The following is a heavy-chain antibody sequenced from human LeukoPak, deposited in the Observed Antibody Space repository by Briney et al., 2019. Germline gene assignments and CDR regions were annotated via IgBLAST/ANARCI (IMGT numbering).Heavy chain of an antibody. Sequence: SETLSLTCAVYGGSFSGYYWSWIRQPPGKGLEWIGEINHSGSTNYNPSLKSRVTISVDTSKNLFSLKLSSVTAADTAVYYCARGRFSGGSSGDLFVDYWGQGTLVTVSS. J-gene: IGHJ4*02. CDR1: GGSFSGYY. V-gene: IGHV4-34*01. CDR3: ARGRFSGGSSGDLFVDY. CDR2: INHSGST. D-gene: IGHD2-15*01.